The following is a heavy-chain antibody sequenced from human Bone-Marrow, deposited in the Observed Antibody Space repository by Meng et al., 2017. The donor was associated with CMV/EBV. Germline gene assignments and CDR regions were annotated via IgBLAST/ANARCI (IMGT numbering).Heavy chain of an antibody. J-gene: IGHJ5*02. D-gene: IGHD6-13*01. CDR1: GSISSGGYY. V-gene: IGHV4-31*02. CDR2: IYYSGST. CDR3: ARVLYSSSWVPLRFDP. Sequence: GSISSGGYYWSWIRQHPGKGLEWIGYIYYSGSTYYNPSLKSRVTISVDTSKNQFSLKLSSVAAADTAVYYCARVLYSSSWVPLRFDPWGQGTLVTVSS.